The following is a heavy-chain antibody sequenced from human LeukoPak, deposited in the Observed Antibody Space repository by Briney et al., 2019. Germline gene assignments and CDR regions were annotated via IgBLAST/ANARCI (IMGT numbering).Heavy chain of an antibody. Sequence: GEPLPHSHSPSWLHYNYHFLDGLGPAPGKGLAWVGRTRNKANNHITEYAASVKSSHTITRDESKISPYPQLSDLNRHDTAMHYCASMRGTFGYWGQGTLVTVSS. D-gene: IGHD1-26*01. J-gene: IGHJ4*02. CDR1: WLHYNYHF. CDR2: TRNKANNHIT. V-gene: IGHV3-72*01. CDR3: ASMRGTFGY.